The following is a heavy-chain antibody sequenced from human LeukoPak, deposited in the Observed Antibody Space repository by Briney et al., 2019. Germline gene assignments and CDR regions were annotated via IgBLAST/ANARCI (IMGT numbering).Heavy chain of an antibody. CDR1: GFTFRNYD. CDR3: ARTYYYDSSGYDYWFDP. D-gene: IGHD3-22*01. Sequence: GGSLRLSCAASGFTFRNYDIHWVRQVTGKGLEWVSAIGTAGDTYYPGSVKGRFTISRENAKNSVYLQMNSLRAGDTAVYYCARTYYYDSSGYDYWFDPWGQGTLVTVSS. CDR2: IGTAGDT. J-gene: IGHJ5*02. V-gene: IGHV3-13*04.